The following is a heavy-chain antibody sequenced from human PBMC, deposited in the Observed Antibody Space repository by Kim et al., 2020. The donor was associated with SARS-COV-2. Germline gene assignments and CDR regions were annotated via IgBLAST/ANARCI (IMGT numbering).Heavy chain of an antibody. CDR2: IIPILGIA. D-gene: IGHD3-22*01. V-gene: IGHV1-69*04. CDR1: GGTFSSYA. CDR3: ARDLWYYYDSSGPKSPEAAFDI. J-gene: IGHJ3*02. Sequence: SVKVSCKPSGGTFSSYAISWVRQAPGQGLEWMGRIIPILGIANYAQKFQGRVTITADKSTSTAYMELSSLRSEDTAVYYCARDLWYYYDSSGPKSPEAAFDIWGQGTMVTVSS.